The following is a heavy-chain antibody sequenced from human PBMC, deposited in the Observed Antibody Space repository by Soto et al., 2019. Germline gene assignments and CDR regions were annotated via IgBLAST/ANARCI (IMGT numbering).Heavy chain of an antibody. CDR2: IWYDGSNM. CDR1: GFTFRSNG. V-gene: IGHV3-33*01. CDR3: VRWGPDKTWDY. D-gene: IGHD3-16*01. Sequence: GGSLRLSCVASGFTFRSNGMHWVRQAPGKGLEWVAVIWYDGSNMYYADSVKGRFTISRDNSKNTLYLQINSLRAEDTAVYHCVRWGPDKTWDYWGQGTQVTVSS. J-gene: IGHJ4*02.